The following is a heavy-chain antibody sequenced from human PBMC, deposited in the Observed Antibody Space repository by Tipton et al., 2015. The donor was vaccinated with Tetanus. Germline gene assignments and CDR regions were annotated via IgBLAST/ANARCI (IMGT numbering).Heavy chain of an antibody. D-gene: IGHD3-22*01. CDR2: ISNDASHI. CDR1: GYNFRNNG. V-gene: IGHV3-30*03. CDR3: ARDRHSYESSGYYLFDN. Sequence: RSLRLSCVASGYNFRNNGMHWVRQAPGKGLEWVAVISNDASHIYYADSVRGRLTMSRENNKNTVHLQMNSLRPDDTAVYYCARDRHSYESSGYYLFDNCGQGTLVTVSA. J-gene: IGHJ4*02.